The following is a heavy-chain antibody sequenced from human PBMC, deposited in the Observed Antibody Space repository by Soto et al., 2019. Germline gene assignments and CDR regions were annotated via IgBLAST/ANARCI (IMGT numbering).Heavy chain of an antibody. Sequence: EVQLVQSGADIKKPGESLKISCKGVGYKFGSAWIGWVRQMPGKGLEWMGIFKPGTSDIRYSPSCRGHVTISADEAVSTAYLQWSSLKASDTAMYYCARQLSHICDSWGQGTLVTVSS. V-gene: IGHV5-51*01. D-gene: IGHD3-3*02. J-gene: IGHJ4*02. CDR2: FKPGTSDI. CDR3: ARQLSHICDS. CDR1: GYKFGSAW.